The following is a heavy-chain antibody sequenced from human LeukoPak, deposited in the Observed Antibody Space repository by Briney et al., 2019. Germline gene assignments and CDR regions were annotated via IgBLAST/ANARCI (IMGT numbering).Heavy chain of an antibody. V-gene: IGHV4-4*07. CDR1: GGSISSYY. J-gene: IGHJ3*02. CDR2: MYLSGNT. D-gene: IGHD1-26*01. Sequence: PSETLSLTCTVSGGSISSYYWSWIRQPAGKGLEWIGRMYLSGNTNYNPSLKSRVTMSPDTSKNQFSLKLSSVTAADTAVYYCARSGSYANDAFDIWGQGTMVIVSS. CDR3: ARSGSYANDAFDI.